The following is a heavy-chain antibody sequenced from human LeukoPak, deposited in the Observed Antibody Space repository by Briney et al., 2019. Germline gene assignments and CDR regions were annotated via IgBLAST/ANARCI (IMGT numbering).Heavy chain of an antibody. J-gene: IGHJ6*02. V-gene: IGHV3-30*18. CDR1: GFTFSSYG. CDR2: ISYDESNK. CDR3: AKDWSTYYYYYGMDV. Sequence: PGRSLRLSCAASGFTFSSYGMHWVRQAPGKGLEWVAVISYDESNKYYADSVKGRFTISRDNSKNTLYLQMNSLRAEDTAVYYCAKDWSTYYYYYGMDVWGQGTTVTVSS.